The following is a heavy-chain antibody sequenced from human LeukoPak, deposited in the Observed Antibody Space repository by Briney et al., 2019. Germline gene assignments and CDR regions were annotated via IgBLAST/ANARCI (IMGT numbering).Heavy chain of an antibody. CDR1: GFIFTDYY. D-gene: IGHD3-22*01. CDR2: ISGSRSTT. Sequence: GGSLRLSCAASGFIFTDYYMSWIRQAPGKGLEWVSYISGSRSTTYYADSVKGRFTISRDNVKNSLFLQMDSLRAEDTALYFCARVYYNSLGYAFDVWCQGTMVSVTS. J-gene: IGHJ3*01. V-gene: IGHV3-11*04. CDR3: ARVYYNSLGYAFDV.